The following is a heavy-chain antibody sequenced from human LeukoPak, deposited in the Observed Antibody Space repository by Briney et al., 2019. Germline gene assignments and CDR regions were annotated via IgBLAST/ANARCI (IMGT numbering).Heavy chain of an antibody. CDR2: IYTSGST. CDR1: GGSISSTNYY. Sequence: SETLSLTCTVSGGSISSTNYYWSWIRQPAGRGLEWIGRIYTSGSTNYNPSLKSRVTISVDTSKNQFSLTLSSVTAADTAVYYCAREPRDGYNSLDYWGQGTLVTVSS. J-gene: IGHJ4*02. CDR3: AREPRDGYNSLDY. V-gene: IGHV4-61*02. D-gene: IGHD5-24*01.